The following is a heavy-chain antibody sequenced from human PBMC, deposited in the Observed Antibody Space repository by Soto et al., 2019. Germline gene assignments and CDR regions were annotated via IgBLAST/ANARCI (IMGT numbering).Heavy chain of an antibody. CDR3: AREGAASHSYYYGTDV. J-gene: IGHJ6*02. Sequence: SDTLSLTCTVSGGSISSGDSYWIWIRHSPGKGLEWIGYIYHSGSRYYKPSLASRVTISVDTSKNQFSLKLNSVTAADTAVYYCAREGAASHSYYYGTDVWGQGTTVTVSS. CDR2: IYHSGSR. CDR1: GGSISSGDSY. V-gene: IGHV4-30-4*02. D-gene: IGHD3-16*01.